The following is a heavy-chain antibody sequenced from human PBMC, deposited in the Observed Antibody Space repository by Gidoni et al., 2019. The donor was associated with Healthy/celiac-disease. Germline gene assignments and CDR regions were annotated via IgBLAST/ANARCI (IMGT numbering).Heavy chain of an antibody. CDR3: AKDWSGYYYYFDY. Sequence: QVQLVEIGVGAVQSVKTLRLSCAASVFPFSSYGMHWVRQAPGKGLEWVAVISYDGSNKYYADSVKGRFTISRDNSKNTLYLQMNSLRAEDTAVYYCAKDWSGYYYYFDYWGQGTLVTVSS. D-gene: IGHD3-3*01. CDR2: ISYDGSNK. CDR1: VFPFSSYG. J-gene: IGHJ4*02. V-gene: IGHV3-30*18.